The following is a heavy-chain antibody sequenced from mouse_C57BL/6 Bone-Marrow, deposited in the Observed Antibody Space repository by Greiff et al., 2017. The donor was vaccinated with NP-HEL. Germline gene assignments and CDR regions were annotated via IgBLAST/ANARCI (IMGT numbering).Heavy chain of an antibody. Sequence: QVQLKQPGAELVKPGASVKVSCKASGYTFTSYWMHWVKQRPGQGLEWIGRIHPSDSDTNYNQKFKGKATLTVDKSSSTAYMQLSSLTSEDSAVYYCAAYGSSYEWFAYWGQGTLVTVSA. CDR2: IHPSDSDT. D-gene: IGHD1-1*01. CDR3: AAYGSSYEWFAY. CDR1: GYTFTSYW. J-gene: IGHJ3*01. V-gene: IGHV1-74*01.